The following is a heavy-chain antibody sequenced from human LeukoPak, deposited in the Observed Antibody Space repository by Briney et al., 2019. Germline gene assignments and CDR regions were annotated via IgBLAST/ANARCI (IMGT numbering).Heavy chain of an antibody. CDR3: ARVSSGSYFGYYYYYMDV. CDR2: INSDGSST. V-gene: IGHV3-74*01. Sequence: PGGSLRLSCAASGFTFSNYWMHWVRQAPGKGLVWVSRINSDGSSTSYADSVKGRFTISRDNAKNTLYRQMNSLRAEDTAVYYCARVSSGSYFGYYYYYMDVWGKGTLVTVSS. D-gene: IGHD1-26*01. CDR1: GFTFSNYW. J-gene: IGHJ6*03.